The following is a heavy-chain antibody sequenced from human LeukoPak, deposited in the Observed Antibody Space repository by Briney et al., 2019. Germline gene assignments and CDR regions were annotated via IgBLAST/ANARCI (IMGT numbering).Heavy chain of an antibody. V-gene: IGHV3-30*02. CDR3: AKNRDSSDYPRDFDY. Sequence: GGSLRLSCAASRFTFSSYGMHWVRQTPGKGPERVAFIRHDGSYQQYADSVKGRFTVSRDNSKDTVYLQMNSLRTEDTAVYYCAKNRDSSDYPRDFDYWGQGTLVTVSS. J-gene: IGHJ4*02. D-gene: IGHD6-19*01. CDR2: IRHDGSYQ. CDR1: RFTFSSYG.